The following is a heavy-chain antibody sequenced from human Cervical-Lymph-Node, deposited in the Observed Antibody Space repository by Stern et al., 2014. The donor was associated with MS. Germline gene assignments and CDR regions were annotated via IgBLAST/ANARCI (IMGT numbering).Heavy chain of an antibody. J-gene: IGHJ6*02. D-gene: IGHD3-10*02. CDR1: GGTFSSYA. V-gene: IGHV1-69*01. CDR2: IIPIIATS. CDR3: ARVVRDMDGANYYGMDV. Sequence: QVQLGQSGAEVRKPGSSVKVSCKASGGTFSSYALNWVRQAPGQGLEYMGGIIPIIATSYYAQKFQGRVTITADEFTGTAYMDLSSLRPEDTAVYYCARVVRDMDGANYYGMDVWGQGTTVIVSS.